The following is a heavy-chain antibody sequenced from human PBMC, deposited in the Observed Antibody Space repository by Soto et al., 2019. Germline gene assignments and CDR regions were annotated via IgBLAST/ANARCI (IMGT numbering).Heavy chain of an antibody. V-gene: IGHV5-51*01. Sequence: PGESLQISCKGSGYSFTSYWIGCVRQMPGKGLEWMGIIYPGDSDTRYSPSFQGQVTISADKSISTAYLQWSSLKASDTAMYYCARRGAVAGDYYYGMEVWGKGTKVTVSS. CDR3: ARRGAVAGDYYYGMEV. CDR1: GYSFTSYW. D-gene: IGHD6-19*01. J-gene: IGHJ6*04. CDR2: IYPGDSDT.